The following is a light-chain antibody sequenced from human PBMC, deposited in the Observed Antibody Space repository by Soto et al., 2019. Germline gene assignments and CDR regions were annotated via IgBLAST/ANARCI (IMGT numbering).Light chain of an antibody. CDR2: AAS. V-gene: IGKV1-9*01. CDR1: QGVSSY. Sequence: DIQLTQFPSFLSASVGDRVTITCRASQGVSSYLAWYQQIPGKAPKLLIYAASTLQSGVPSRFSGSGSGTEFTLTISSLQPEDFATYYCQQFNSYPITFGQGTRL. CDR3: QQFNSYPIT. J-gene: IGKJ5*01.